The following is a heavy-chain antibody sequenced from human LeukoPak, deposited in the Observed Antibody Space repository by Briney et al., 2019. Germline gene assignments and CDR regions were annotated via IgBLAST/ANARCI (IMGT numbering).Heavy chain of an antibody. CDR2: IYYSGST. D-gene: IGHD3-10*01. Sequence: PSETLSLTCTVSGGSISSSSCYWGWIRQPPGKGLEWIGSIYYSGSTYYNPSLKSRVTISVDTSKNQFSLKLSSVTAADTAVYYCARPWFGESGHGGVFDYWGQGTLVTVSS. CDR1: GGSISSSSCY. J-gene: IGHJ4*02. CDR3: ARPWFGESGHGGVFDY. V-gene: IGHV4-39*01.